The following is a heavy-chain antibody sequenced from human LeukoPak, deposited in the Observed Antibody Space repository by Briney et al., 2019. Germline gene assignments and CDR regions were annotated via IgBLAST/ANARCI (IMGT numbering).Heavy chain of an antibody. Sequence: GGSLRLSCAASGFTFSSYGMHWVRQAPGRGLEWVSTVTNNGGATYYADSVKGRFTISRDNSKNTLYLQMNSLRAEDTAIYYCAKHDYSDFTPSPNPIWGQGTLVTVSS. J-gene: IGHJ4*02. CDR1: GFTFSSYG. D-gene: IGHD4-11*01. V-gene: IGHV3-23*01. CDR2: VTNNGGAT. CDR3: AKHDYSDFTPSPNPI.